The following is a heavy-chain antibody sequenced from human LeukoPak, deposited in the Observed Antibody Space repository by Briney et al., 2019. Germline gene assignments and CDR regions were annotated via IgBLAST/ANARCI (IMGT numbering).Heavy chain of an antibody. CDR1: GFTFSSNC. CDR2: VYSGGDT. V-gene: IGHV3-53*01. CDR3: AREGSYYEFDY. J-gene: IGHJ4*02. Sequence: GESLRLSCAASGFTFSSNCMSWVRQAPGKGLEWVSAVYSGGDTYYADSVKGRFTISRDNSKNTVYLQMNSLRAEDTAVYYCAREGSYYEFDYWGQGTLVTVSS. D-gene: IGHD1-26*01.